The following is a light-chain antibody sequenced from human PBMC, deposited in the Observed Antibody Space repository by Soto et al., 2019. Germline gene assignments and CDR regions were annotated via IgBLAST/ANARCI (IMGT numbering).Light chain of an antibody. CDR2: DAS. CDR1: QSVNNY. V-gene: IGKV3-11*01. CDR3: QQRSNWPIT. J-gene: IGKJ5*01. Sequence: EIVLPQSPATLSFSPGASATLSCRASQSVNNYLAWYQQKPGQTPRLLIYDASKRATGIPARFSGSGSGTDLTITISSLPPEDFEVYYCQQRSNWPITFGQGTRREIK.